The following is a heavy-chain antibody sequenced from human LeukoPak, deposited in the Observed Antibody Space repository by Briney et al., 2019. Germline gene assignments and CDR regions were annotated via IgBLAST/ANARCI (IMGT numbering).Heavy chain of an antibody. CDR3: AGGRIQLWSGYYYGMDV. Sequence: KASETLSLTCAVYGGSFSGYYWSWIRQPPGKGLEWIGEINHSGSTNYNPSLKSRVTISVDTSKNQFSLKLSSVTAADTAVYYCAGGRIQLWSGYYYGMDVWGQGTTVTVSS. D-gene: IGHD5-18*01. V-gene: IGHV4-34*01. CDR1: GGSFSGYY. CDR2: INHSGST. J-gene: IGHJ6*02.